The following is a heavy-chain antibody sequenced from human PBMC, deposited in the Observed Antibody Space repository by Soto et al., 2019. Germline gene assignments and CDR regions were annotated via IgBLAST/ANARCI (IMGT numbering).Heavy chain of an antibody. CDR1: GDSISTNYW. CDR3: ARHISYYYYGMDV. CDR2: IYHSGST. J-gene: IGHJ6*02. Sequence: SETLSLTCAVSGDSISTNYWWSWVRQPPGKGLEWIGEIYHSGSTNYNPTLRSRVTISVDKSKNQFSLKMRSVTAADTAVYYCARHISYYYYGMDVWGQGTTVTVSS. V-gene: IGHV4-4*02. D-gene: IGHD1-20*01.